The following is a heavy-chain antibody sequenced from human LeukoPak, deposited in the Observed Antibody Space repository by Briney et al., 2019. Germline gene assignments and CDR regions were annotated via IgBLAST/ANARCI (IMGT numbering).Heavy chain of an antibody. J-gene: IGHJ4*02. D-gene: IGHD3-22*01. V-gene: IGHV4-39*01. CDR2: IYYTGSM. CDR3: ARLPGSGYFDY. Sequence: SETLSLICTVSGGSISSGTYYWGWIRQPPGKGLEWVATIYYTGSMYYNPSLKGRVTVSVDTSKNQFSLKLSSVTAADTAVYYCARLPGSGYFDYWGQGILVTVSS. CDR1: GGSISSGTYY.